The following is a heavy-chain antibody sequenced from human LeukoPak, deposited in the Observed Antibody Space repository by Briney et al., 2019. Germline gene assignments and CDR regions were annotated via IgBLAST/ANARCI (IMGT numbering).Heavy chain of an antibody. D-gene: IGHD2-2*02. Sequence: PGGSLRLSCAASGFTFSSYAMSWVRQAPGKGLEWVSAISGSGGSTYYADSVKGRFTISRDNSKNTLYLQMNSLSDEDTAVYYCAKYQGKTDCSSTSCYTSSGMDVWGQGTTVTVSS. V-gene: IGHV3-23*01. CDR3: AKYQGKTDCSSTSCYTSSGMDV. J-gene: IGHJ6*02. CDR1: GFTFSSYA. CDR2: ISGSGGST.